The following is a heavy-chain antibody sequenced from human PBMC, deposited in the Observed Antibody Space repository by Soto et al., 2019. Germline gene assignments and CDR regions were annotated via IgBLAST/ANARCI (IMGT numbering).Heavy chain of an antibody. D-gene: IGHD3-10*01. CDR1: GGSISSGGYY. J-gene: IGHJ6*02. V-gene: IGHV4-31*03. CDR2: IYYSGST. CDR3: ARASGTYMGHDYYGMDV. Sequence: QVQLQESGPGLVKPSQTLSLTCTVSGGSISSGGYYWSWIRQHPGKALEWIVYIYYSGSTYYNPSLKSRVTISVATSQNQFSLKLSSVTAADTAVYYGARASGTYMGHDYYGMDVWGHGTTVTVSS.